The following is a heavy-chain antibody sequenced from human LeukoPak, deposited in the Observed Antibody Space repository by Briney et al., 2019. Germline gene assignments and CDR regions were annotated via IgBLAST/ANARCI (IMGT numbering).Heavy chain of an antibody. CDR1: GFTFSSYG. V-gene: IGHV3-30*02. J-gene: IGHJ4*02. D-gene: IGHD3-22*01. CDR2: TRYDGSKK. Sequence: GGSLRLACAASGFTFSSYGMHWVRQAPGKGLEWVAFTRYDGSKKYYADSVKGRFTIARDNSKNTLYLQMNSLRAEDTAVYYCAKDFSVYYYDSRVLDYWGQGTLVTVSS. CDR3: AKDFSVYYYDSRVLDY.